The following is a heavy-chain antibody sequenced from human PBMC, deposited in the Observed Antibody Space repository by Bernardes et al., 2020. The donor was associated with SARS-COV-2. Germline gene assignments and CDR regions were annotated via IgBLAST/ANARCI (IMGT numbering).Heavy chain of an antibody. V-gene: IGHV3-23*01. CDR1: GFTFSSYA. CDR2: ISGSGGSS. J-gene: IGHJ4*02. CDR3: AKAPVGFLEWLLYDY. D-gene: IGHD3-3*01. Sequence: GSLRLSCAASGFTFSSYAMSWVRQAPWEGLEWVSAISGSGGSSYYADSVKGRFTISRDNSKNTRYLQMNSLRAEDTAVYYCAKAPVGFLEWLLYDYWGQGTLVTVSS.